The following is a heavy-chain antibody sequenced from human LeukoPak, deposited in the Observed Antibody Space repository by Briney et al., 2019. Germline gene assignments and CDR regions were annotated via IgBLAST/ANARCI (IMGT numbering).Heavy chain of an antibody. CDR3: AVLGY. CDR2: ISYDGSNK. J-gene: IGHJ4*02. D-gene: IGHD3-3*02. V-gene: IGHV3-30-3*01. Sequence: GRSLRLSCAASGFTVSSYAMHWVRQAPGKGLEWVAVISYDGSNKYYADSVKGRFTISRDNSKNTLYLQMNSLRAEDTAVYYCAVLGYWSQGTLVSVSS. CDR1: GFTVSSYA.